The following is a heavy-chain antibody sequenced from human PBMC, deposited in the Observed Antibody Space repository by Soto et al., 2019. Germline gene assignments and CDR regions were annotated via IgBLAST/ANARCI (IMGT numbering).Heavy chain of an antibody. CDR2: INGGNGNT. V-gene: IGHV1-3*01. D-gene: IGHD1-26*01. CDR1: GNTVPNYA. CDR3: ARDDSGFSGSHYIDYFNY. J-gene: IGHJ4*02. Sequence: GASVKVSCKASGNTVPNYAIHWVRQAPGQRLEWMGWINGGNGNTYYSEHFQSRVTFTRDTSAGTDNMQMSSLKSEDTAVYYCARDDSGFSGSHYIDYFNYWGQGALVTVSS.